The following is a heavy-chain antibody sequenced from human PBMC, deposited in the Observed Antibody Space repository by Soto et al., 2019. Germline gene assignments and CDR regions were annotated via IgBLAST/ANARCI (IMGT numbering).Heavy chain of an antibody. V-gene: IGHV3-21*01. CDR1: GFTFSSYS. CDR3: ARDSYCSSTSCYADAFDI. Sequence: GGSLRLSCAASGFTFSSYSMNWVRQAPGKGLEWVSSISSSSSYIYYAYSLKGRFTISRDNAKNSLYLQMNSLRAEDTAVYYCARDSYCSSTSCYADAFDIWGQVTMVTVSS. CDR2: ISSSSSYI. D-gene: IGHD2-2*01. J-gene: IGHJ3*02.